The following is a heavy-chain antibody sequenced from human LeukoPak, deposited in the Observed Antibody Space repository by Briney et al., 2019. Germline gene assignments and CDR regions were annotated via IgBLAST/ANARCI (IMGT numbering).Heavy chain of an antibody. CDR3: ARGVDDFVWGSLDY. V-gene: IGHV3-23*01. CDR2: ISGSGGST. Sequence: GGSLRLSCAASGFTFRSYAMTWVRQAPGKGLEWVSSISGSGGSTYYADSVKGRLTISRDNSKKTLYLHMSSLRAEDTAVYYCARGVDDFVWGSLDYWGQGTLVTVSS. CDR1: GFTFRSYA. D-gene: IGHD3-16*01. J-gene: IGHJ4*02.